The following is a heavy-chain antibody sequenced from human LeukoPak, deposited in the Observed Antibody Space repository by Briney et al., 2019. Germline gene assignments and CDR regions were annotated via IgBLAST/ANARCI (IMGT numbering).Heavy chain of an antibody. CDR3: ARVARNYYGSGSDTFDY. CDR1: GGSISSGGYY. Sequence: SETLSLTCTVSGGSISSGGYYWSWIRQHPGKDLERIGYIYYSGSTYYNPSLKSRVTISVDTSKNQFSLKLSSVTAADTAVYYCARVARNYYGSGSDTFDYWGQGTLVTVSS. J-gene: IGHJ4*02. CDR2: IYYSGST. D-gene: IGHD3-10*01. V-gene: IGHV4-31*03.